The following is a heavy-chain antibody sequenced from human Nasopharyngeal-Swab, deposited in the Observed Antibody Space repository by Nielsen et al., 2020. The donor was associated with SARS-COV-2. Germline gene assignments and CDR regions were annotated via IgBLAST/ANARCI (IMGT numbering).Heavy chain of an antibody. V-gene: IGHV1-2*04. CDR3: ARKRRGYYYYGMDV. D-gene: IGHD3-10*01. CDR1: GYTFTGYY. Sequence: ASVKVSCKASGYTFTGYYMHWVRQAPGQGLEWMGWINPNSGGTNYAQKFQGWVTMTRDTSISTAYMELSSLRSEDMAVYYCARKRRGYYYYGMDVWGQGTTVTVSS. J-gene: IGHJ6*02. CDR2: INPNSGGT.